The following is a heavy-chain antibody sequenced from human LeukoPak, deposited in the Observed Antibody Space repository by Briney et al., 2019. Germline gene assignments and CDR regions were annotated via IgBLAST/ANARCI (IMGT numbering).Heavy chain of an antibody. V-gene: IGHV3-53*01. CDR2: IYSGGST. D-gene: IGHD6-13*01. CDR3: ARDGRYSSSWYGDYYYGMDV. CDR1: GFTVSSNY. J-gene: IGHJ6*02. Sequence: GGSLRLSCAASGFTVSSNYMSWVRQAPGKGLEWVSVIYSGGSTYYEDSVKGRFTISRDNSKNTLYLQMNSLRAEDTAVYYCARDGRYSSSWYGDYYYGMDVWGQGTTVTVSS.